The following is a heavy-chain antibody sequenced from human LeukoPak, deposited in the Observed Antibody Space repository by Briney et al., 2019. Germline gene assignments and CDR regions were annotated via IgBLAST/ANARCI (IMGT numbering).Heavy chain of an antibody. Sequence: ASVKVSCKASGYTFTTYAMNWVRQAPGQGLEWMGWINTNTGNPTYAQGFTGRFAFSLDTSVSTAYLQISSLKGEDTAVYYCARDAYLGDMVPVIDPWGQGTLVTVSS. CDR1: GYTFTTYA. D-gene: IGHD3-16*01. CDR3: ARDAYLGDMVPVIDP. CDR2: INTNTGNP. V-gene: IGHV7-4-1*02. J-gene: IGHJ5*02.